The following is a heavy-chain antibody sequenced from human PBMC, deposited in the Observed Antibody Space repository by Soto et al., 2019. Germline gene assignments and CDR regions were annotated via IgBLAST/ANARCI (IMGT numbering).Heavy chain of an antibody. Sequence: EVQLVESGGGLVQPGGSLRLSCAASGFTFRHYAMNWVRQAPGKGLEWVSGISSGRGATIRYAESVQGRFSISRDNSKNTLFLQMNNLRVDDTALYYCAKDQGEGGDYENLLPSDWGQGILVTVSP. D-gene: IGHD4-17*01. V-gene: IGHV3-23*04. CDR1: GFTFRHYA. CDR2: ISSGRGATI. CDR3: AKDQGEGGDYENLLPSD. J-gene: IGHJ4*02.